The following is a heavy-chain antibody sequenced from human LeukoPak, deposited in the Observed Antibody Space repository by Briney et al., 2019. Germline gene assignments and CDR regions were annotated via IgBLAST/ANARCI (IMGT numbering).Heavy chain of an antibody. J-gene: IGHJ3*02. CDR2: IYHSGST. V-gene: IGHV4-38-2*02. CDR3: ARDLGYGAFDI. Sequence: SETLSLTCTVSGYSISSGYYWGWIRQPPGKGLEWIGSIYHSGSTYYNPSLKSRVTISVDTSKNQFSLKLSSVTAADTAVYYCARDLGYGAFDIWGQGTMVTVSS. D-gene: IGHD5-12*01. CDR1: GYSISSGYY.